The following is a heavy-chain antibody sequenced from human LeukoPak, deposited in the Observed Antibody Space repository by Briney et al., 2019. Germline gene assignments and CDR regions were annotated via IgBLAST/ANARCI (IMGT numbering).Heavy chain of an antibody. D-gene: IGHD1-1*01. J-gene: IGHJ4*02. CDR2: INPNSGGT. CDR1: GYTFTGYY. V-gene: IGHV1-2*02. CDR3: ARDPDNWNSIDY. Sequence: ASVKVSCKASGYTFTGYYMHWVRQAPGQGLEWMGWINPNSGGTNYAQKFQGRVTMTRDTSISTAYMSRLRSDDTAVYYCARDPDNWNSIDYWGQGTLVTVSS.